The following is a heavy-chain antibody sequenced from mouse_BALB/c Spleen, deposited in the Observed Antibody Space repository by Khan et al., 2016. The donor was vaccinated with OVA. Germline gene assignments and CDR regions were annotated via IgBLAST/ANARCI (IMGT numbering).Heavy chain of an antibody. Sequence: QVQLKESGPGLVAPSQRLSISCTVSGFSLSRYNIHWVRQPPGKGLEWLGMIWGGGGTDSYSTHKSRLSISKDNSKSQVFLKMNSLQTDDSAMYYCARAYYRYDVYYAIDYWGQGTLVTVSS. V-gene: IGHV2-6-4*01. CDR1: GFSLSRYN. CDR2: IWGGGGT. J-gene: IGHJ4*01. CDR3: ARAYYRYDVYYAIDY. D-gene: IGHD2-14*01.